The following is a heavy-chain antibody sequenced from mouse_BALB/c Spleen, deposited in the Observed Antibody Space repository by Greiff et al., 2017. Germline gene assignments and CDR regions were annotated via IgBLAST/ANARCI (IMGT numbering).Heavy chain of an antibody. J-gene: IGHJ3*01. V-gene: IGHV1-14*01. Sequence: VQLKQSGPELVKPGASVKMSCKASGYTFTSYVMHWVKQKPGQGLEWIGYINPYNDGTKYNEKFKGKATLTSDKSSSTAYMELSSLTSEDSAVYYCARHLLRSWFAYWGQGTLVTVSA. CDR2: INPYNDGT. CDR1: GYTFTSYV. CDR3: ARHLLRSWFAY. D-gene: IGHD1-1*01.